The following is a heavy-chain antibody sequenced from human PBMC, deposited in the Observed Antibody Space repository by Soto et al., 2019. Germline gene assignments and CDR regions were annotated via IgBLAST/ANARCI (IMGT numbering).Heavy chain of an antibody. CDR2: IIPIFGIP. J-gene: IGHJ4*02. CDR1: GGTFSRYS. Sequence: GASVKVSWKASGGTFSRYSITWVRQAPGHGLEWIGRIIPIFGIPTYAQKFQGRVTFTADESTSTAYMELSSLRSDDTAVYYCARAVPVPADIDYWGQATLVTVSS. V-gene: IGHV1-69*13. CDR3: ARAVPVPADIDY. D-gene: IGHD6-19*01.